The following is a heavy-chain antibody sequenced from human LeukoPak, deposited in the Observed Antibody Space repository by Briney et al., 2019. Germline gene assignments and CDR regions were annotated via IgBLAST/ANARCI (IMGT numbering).Heavy chain of an antibody. V-gene: IGHV3-21*01. Sequence: GGSLRLSCAASGFTFSSYSMNWVRQAPGKGLEWVSSISSISSYIHYADSVKGRFTISRDNSKNTLYLQMNSLRDDDTAVYYCVRGVGVSRFNYLDSWGQGTLVIVSS. D-gene: IGHD6-13*01. J-gene: IGHJ4*02. CDR2: ISSISSYI. CDR1: GFTFSSYS. CDR3: VRGVGVSRFNYLDS.